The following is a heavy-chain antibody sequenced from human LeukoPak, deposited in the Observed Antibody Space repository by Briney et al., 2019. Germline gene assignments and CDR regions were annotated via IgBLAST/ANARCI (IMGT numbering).Heavy chain of an antibody. D-gene: IGHD2-2*03. CDR2: IYPGDSDT. J-gene: IGHJ4*02. Sequence: GESLKISCKGSGYSFSNYWIAWVRQMPGRGLEWMGIIYPGDSDTRYSPSFQGQVTISADKSISTAYLQWSTLQASDTAIYYCARQSGYCIPTSCSPFDFWGQGTLVTVSS. CDR1: GYSFSNYW. V-gene: IGHV5-51*01. CDR3: ARQSGYCIPTSCSPFDF.